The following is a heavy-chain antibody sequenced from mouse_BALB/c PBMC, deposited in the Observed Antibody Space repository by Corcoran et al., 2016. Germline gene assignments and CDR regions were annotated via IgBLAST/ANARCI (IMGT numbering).Heavy chain of an antibody. V-gene: IGHV9-3-1*01. D-gene: IGHD1-1*01. CDR1: GYTFTNYG. CDR2: INTYTGEP. CDR3: ARPLYYYGSSYGY. J-gene: IGHJ2*01. Sequence: QIQLVQSGPELKKPGETVKISCKASGYTFTNYGMNWVKQAPGKGLKWMGWINTYTGEPTYADAFKGRFAFSLETSASTAYLQINNLKNEDTATYCWARPLYYYGSSYGYWGQGTTLTVSS.